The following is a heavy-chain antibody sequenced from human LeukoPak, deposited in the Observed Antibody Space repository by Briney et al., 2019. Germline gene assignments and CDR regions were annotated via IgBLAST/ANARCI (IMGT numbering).Heavy chain of an antibody. Sequence: GASVKVSCKASGYTFTSYYMHWVRQAPGQGLEWMGIINPSGGSTSYAQKFQGRVTMTRDTSISTAYMELSRLRSDDTAVYYCAKDSSGNTYYYYYYMDVWGKGTTVTVSS. CDR2: INPSGGST. V-gene: IGHV1-46*01. CDR3: AKDSSGNTYYYYYYMDV. CDR1: GYTFTSYY. J-gene: IGHJ6*03. D-gene: IGHD6-6*01.